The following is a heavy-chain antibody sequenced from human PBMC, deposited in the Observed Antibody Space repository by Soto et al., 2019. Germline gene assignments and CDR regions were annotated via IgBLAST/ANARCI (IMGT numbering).Heavy chain of an antibody. D-gene: IGHD6-13*01. CDR1: GFTFSSYG. CDR2: ISYDGSNK. Sequence: PGGSLRLSYAASGFTFSSYGMHWVRQAPGKGLEWVAVISYDGSNKYYADSVKGRFTISRDNSKNTLYLQMNSLRAEDTAVYYCAKRGSSWYYFDYWGQGTLVTVSS. J-gene: IGHJ4*02. V-gene: IGHV3-30*18. CDR3: AKRGSSWYYFDY.